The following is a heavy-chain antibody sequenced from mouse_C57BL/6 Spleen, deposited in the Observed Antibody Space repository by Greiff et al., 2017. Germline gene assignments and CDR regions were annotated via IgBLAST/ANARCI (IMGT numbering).Heavy chain of an antibody. V-gene: IGHV1-82*01. CDR2: IYPGDGDT. J-gene: IGHJ1*03. D-gene: IGHD1-1*01. CDR3: ARRGSSPDVDV. CDR1: GYAFSSSW. Sequence: QVQLQQSGPELVKPGASVKISCKASGYAFSSSWMNWVKQRPGKGLEWIGRIYPGDGDTNYNGKFKGKDTLTADKSSSTAYMQLSSLTSEDSAVYFCARRGSSPDVDVWGTGTTVTVSS.